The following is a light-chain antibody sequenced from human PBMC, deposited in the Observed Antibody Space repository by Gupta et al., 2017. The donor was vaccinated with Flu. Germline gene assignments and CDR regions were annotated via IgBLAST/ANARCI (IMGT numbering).Light chain of an antibody. Sequence: MSCRFSKGRVYSDGNTYWHWCQQRPGQTPSRLIHRVSYRYSGVPERFSGSGSGTDFTLKISRVEAEEVGVYFCMQGAHWPWAFGQGTKVEIK. V-gene: IGKV2-30*01. J-gene: IGKJ1*01. CDR2: RVS. CDR1: KGRVYSDGNTY. CDR3: MQGAHWPWA.